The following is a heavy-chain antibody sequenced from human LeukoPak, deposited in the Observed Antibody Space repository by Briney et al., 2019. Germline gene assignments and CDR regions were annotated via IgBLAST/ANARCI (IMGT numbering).Heavy chain of an antibody. CDR2: VYFDGGT. CDR3: ARHMAHCSGGSCYSHYYYGMDV. CDR1: GGSVTSGTYH. J-gene: IGHJ6*02. D-gene: IGHD2-15*01. V-gene: IGHV4-39*01. Sequence: SETLSLTCSVSGGSVTSGTYHWGWIRQPPGKGLEWIGSVYFDGGTHYKPSLQSRVTISVDTSKNQFSLKLSSVTAADTAVYYCARHMAHCSGGSCYSHYYYGMDVWGQGTTVTVSS.